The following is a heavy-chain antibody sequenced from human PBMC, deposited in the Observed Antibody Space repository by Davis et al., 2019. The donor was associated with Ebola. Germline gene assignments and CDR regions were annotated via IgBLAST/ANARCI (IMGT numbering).Heavy chain of an antibody. D-gene: IGHD3-10*01. CDR3: ARDGYYGSEPSAFDI. J-gene: IGHJ3*02. V-gene: IGHV1-2*04. Sequence: ASVKVSCKASGYTFTGYYMHWVRQAPGQGLEWMGWINPNSGGTNYAQKFQGWVTMTRDMSISTAYMELSRLRSDDTAVYYCARDGYYGSEPSAFDIWGQGTMVTVSS. CDR1: GYTFTGYY. CDR2: INPNSGGT.